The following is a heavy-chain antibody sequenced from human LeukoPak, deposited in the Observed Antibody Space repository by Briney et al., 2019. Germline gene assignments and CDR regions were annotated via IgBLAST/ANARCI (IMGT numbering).Heavy chain of an antibody. CDR2: IYYSGST. J-gene: IGHJ4*02. D-gene: IGHD5-18*01. CDR1: GGSISSGDYY. Sequence: PSETLSLTCTVFGGSISSGDYYWSWIRQPPGKGLEWIGYIYYSGSTYYNPSLKSRVTISVDTSKNQFSLKLSSVTAADTAVYYCARAIQLWRWFDYWGQGTLVTVSS. V-gene: IGHV4-30-4*08. CDR3: ARAIQLWRWFDY.